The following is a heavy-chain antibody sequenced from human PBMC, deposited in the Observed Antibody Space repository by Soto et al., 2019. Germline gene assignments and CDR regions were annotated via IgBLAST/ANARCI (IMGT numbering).Heavy chain of an antibody. D-gene: IGHD6-19*01. CDR3: ARRNSSGWYVDAAATVFDY. CDR2: IYYSGST. J-gene: IGHJ4*02. Sequence: PSETLSLTCTVSGGSISSSSYYWGWIRQPPGKGLEWIGSIYYSGSTYYNPSLKSRVTISVDTSKNQFSLKLSSVTAADTAVYYCARRNSSGWYVDAAATVFDYWGQGTLVTVSS. V-gene: IGHV4-39*01. CDR1: GGSISSSSYY.